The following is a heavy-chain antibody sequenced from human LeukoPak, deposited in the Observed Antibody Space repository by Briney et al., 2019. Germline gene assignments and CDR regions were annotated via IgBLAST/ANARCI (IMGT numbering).Heavy chain of an antibody. CDR1: GFTFSSYA. CDR2: ISGSGGST. J-gene: IGHJ6*02. Sequence: GGSLRLSCAASGFTFSSYAMSWVRQAPGEGLEWVSAISGSGGSTYYADSVKGRFTISRDNSKNTLYLQMNSLRAVDTAVYYCANPAGLDIVVVPAGYYYGMDVWGQGTTVTVSS. D-gene: IGHD2-2*01. V-gene: IGHV3-23*01. CDR3: ANPAGLDIVVVPAGYYYGMDV.